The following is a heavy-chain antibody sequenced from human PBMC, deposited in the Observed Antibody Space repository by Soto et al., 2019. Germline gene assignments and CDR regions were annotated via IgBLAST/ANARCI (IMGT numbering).Heavy chain of an antibody. D-gene: IGHD3-3*01. CDR2: ISYDGSNK. Sequence: GGSLRLSCAASGFTFSSYAMHWVRQAPGKGLEWVAVISYDGSNKYYADSVKGRFTISRDNSKNTLYLQMNSLRAEDTAVYYCASGDHQNDLISHHDYWGQGTLVTVSS. CDR1: GFTFSSYA. J-gene: IGHJ4*02. CDR3: ASGDHQNDLISHHDY. V-gene: IGHV3-30-3*01.